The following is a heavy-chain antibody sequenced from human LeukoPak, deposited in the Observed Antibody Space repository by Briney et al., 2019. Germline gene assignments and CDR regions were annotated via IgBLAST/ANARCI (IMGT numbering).Heavy chain of an antibody. D-gene: IGHD3-22*01. CDR2: IYYSGST. CDR1: GGSISSGGYY. J-gene: IGHJ3*02. V-gene: IGHV4-31*03. Sequence: PSQTLSFTCTVSGGSISSGGYYWSWIRQHPGKGLEWIGYIYYSGSTYYNPSLKSRVTISVDTSKNQFSLKLSSVTAADTAVYYCARKRYYYDSSGYYDSRYAFDIWGQGTMVTVSS. CDR3: ARKRYYYDSSGYYDSRYAFDI.